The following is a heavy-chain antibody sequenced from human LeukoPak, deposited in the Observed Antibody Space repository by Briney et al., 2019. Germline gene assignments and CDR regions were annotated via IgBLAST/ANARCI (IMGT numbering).Heavy chain of an antibody. Sequence: GGSLRLSCAASGFIFINYGMSWVRQAPGKGLEWVSSISGSGGSTYYADSVEGRFTISRDNSKNSLYLQMNSLRAEDTALYYCARDRGVGGYSSSWYDYWGQGTLVTVSS. CDR3: ARDRGVGGYSSSWYDY. V-gene: IGHV3-23*01. CDR1: GFIFINYG. CDR2: ISGSGGST. J-gene: IGHJ4*02. D-gene: IGHD6-13*01.